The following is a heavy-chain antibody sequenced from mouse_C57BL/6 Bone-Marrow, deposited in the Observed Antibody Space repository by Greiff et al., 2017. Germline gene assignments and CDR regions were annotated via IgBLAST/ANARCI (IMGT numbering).Heavy chain of an antibody. J-gene: IGHJ3*01. CDR1: GFSLTSYG. Sequence: VKLMESGPGLVQPSQSLSITCTVSGFSLTSYGVHWVRQSPGKGLEWLGVIWSGGSTDYNAAFISRLSISKDNSKSQVFFKMTSLQADDTAIYYCASHTGFAYWGQGTLVTVSA. D-gene: IGHD6-1*01. CDR3: ASHTGFAY. CDR2: IWSGGST. V-gene: IGHV2-2*01.